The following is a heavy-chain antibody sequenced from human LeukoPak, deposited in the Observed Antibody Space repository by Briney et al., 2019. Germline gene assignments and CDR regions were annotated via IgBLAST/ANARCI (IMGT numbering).Heavy chain of an antibody. J-gene: IGHJ4*02. D-gene: IGHD4-23*01. CDR2: IKSKRDGETT. V-gene: IGHV3-15*01. Sequence: GGSLRLSCAGSGFNFQYAWMTWVRQAPGKRLEWVGRIKSKRDGETTDYAALVKSRFSISRDDSKNTVYLQMNSLRTEDTAVYYCTSLVGSPTYWGQGTLVADSS. CDR1: GFNFQYAW. CDR3: TSLVGSPTY.